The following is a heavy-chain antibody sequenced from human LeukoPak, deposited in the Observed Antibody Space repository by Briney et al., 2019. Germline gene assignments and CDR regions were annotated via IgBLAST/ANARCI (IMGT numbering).Heavy chain of an antibody. CDR3: ARRDDYGDFIDY. D-gene: IGHD4-17*01. CDR1: GFTFSSYG. V-gene: IGHV3-30*02. Sequence: GGSLRLSCAASGFTFSSYGMHWVRQAPGKGLEWVAFIRYDGSNKYYADSVKGRFTISRDNSKNTLYLQMNSLRAEDTAVYYCARRDDYGDFIDYWGQGTLVTVSS. CDR2: IRYDGSNK. J-gene: IGHJ4*02.